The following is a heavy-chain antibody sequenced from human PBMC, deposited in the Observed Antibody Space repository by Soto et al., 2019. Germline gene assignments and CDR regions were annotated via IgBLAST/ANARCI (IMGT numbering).Heavy chain of an antibody. CDR3: AREKVTAVAEYKYYYGMDV. CDR2: IDYSGNT. Sequence: APLSLTCTFSGASISKNYWTWIRQPPGKGLEWIGHIDYSGNTNYHPPLKSRVTISVDTSKNQFSLKLSSLIAADTAVYFCAREKVTAVAEYKYYYGMDVWGQGTTVTVS. J-gene: IGHJ6*01. CDR1: GASISKNY. D-gene: IGHD6-19*01. V-gene: IGHV4-59*01.